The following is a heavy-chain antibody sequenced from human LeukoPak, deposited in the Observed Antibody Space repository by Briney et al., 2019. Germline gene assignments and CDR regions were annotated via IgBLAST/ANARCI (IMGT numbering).Heavy chain of an antibody. D-gene: IGHD2-2*01. Sequence: QPGGSLRLSCAASGFTFSTYDFHWVRQVPGKGLEWVSSIGSSGDTFYSGSAKGRFTISRENGKNSLYLQMNSLKAGDTALYYCARGASIGFDIWGQGTLVTVSS. CDR3: ARGASIGFDI. CDR1: GFTFSTYD. CDR2: IGSSGDT. J-gene: IGHJ3*02. V-gene: IGHV3-13*01.